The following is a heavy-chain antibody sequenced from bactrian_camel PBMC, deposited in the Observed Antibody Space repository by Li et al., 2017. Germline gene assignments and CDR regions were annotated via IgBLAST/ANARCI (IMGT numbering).Heavy chain of an antibody. D-gene: IGHD1*01. J-gene: IGHJ4*01. CDR2: IDTGGAT. Sequence: VQLVESGGGSVQAGGSLRLSCVVSGRIYNNCLGWFRQGPGKEREGVAFIDTGGATNYAYSAAGRFTISRDNANNALYLQMNSLKPEDTARYFCAAHRRDLMISTRTRECGAGNNWGHGTQVTVS. CDR1: GRIYNNC. CDR3: AAHRRDLMISTRTRECGAGNN. V-gene: IGHV3S54*01.